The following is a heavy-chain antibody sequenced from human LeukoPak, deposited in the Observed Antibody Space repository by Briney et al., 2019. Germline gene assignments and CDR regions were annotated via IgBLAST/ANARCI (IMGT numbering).Heavy chain of an antibody. CDR3: ATPGDGYNRFDY. J-gene: IGHJ4*02. Sequence: ASVKVSCKASGGTFSSYAISWVRQAPGQGLEWMGGITPIFGTPNYAQKFQGRVTMTEDTSTDTAYMELSSLRSEDTAVYYCATPGDGYNRFDYWGLGTLVTVSS. D-gene: IGHD5-24*01. V-gene: IGHV1-69*06. CDR1: GGTFSSYA. CDR2: ITPIFGTP.